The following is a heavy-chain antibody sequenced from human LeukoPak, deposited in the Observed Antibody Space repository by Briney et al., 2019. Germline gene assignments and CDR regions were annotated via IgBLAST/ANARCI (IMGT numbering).Heavy chain of an antibody. CDR2: INPNSGGT. J-gene: IGHJ4*02. Sequence: ASVKVSCKASGYTFTTYGFSWVRQAPGQGLEWMGWINPNSGGTNYAQKFQGRVTMTRDTSISTAYMELSRLRSDDTAVYYCARDDYGGSPGYWGQGTRVTVSS. D-gene: IGHD4-23*01. CDR3: ARDDYGGSPGY. CDR1: GYTFTTYG. V-gene: IGHV1-2*02.